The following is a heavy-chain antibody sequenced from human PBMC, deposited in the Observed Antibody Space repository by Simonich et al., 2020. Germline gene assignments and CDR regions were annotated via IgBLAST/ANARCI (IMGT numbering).Heavy chain of an antibody. D-gene: IGHD6-13*01. CDR2: IYPRGST. CDR3: ARVGYSNYYYYGMDV. V-gene: IGHV4-38-2*01. CDR1: GYSISSGYY. J-gene: IGHJ6*02. Sequence: QVQLQESGPGLVKPSETLSLTCAVSGYSISSGYYWGWIRQPPGKGLEWIGSIYPRGSTYYNPSLKSRVTISVDTSKNQFSLKRSSVTAADTAVYYCARVGYSNYYYYGMDVWGQGTTVTVSS.